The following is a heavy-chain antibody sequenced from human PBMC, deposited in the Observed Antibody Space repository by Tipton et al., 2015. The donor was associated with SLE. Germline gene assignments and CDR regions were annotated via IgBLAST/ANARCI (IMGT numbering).Heavy chain of an antibody. CDR2: INWNSGYI. CDR3: AKGRNGVGYFDD. CDR1: GFSFDDYD. D-gene: IGHD2-8*01. Sequence: SLRLSCATSGFSFDDYDLHWVRQAPGKGLEWVSGINWNSGYIVYGDSVKGRFTISRDSAESSLYLQMNSLRLEDTAFYYCAKGRNGVGYFDDWGQGTLVTVSS. V-gene: IGHV3-9*01. J-gene: IGHJ4*02.